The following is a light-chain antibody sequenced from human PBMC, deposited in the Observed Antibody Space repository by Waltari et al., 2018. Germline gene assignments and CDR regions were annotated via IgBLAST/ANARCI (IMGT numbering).Light chain of an antibody. V-gene: IGLV1-36*01. CDR3: ATWDDSLSGVV. J-gene: IGLJ3*02. Sequence: QSVLTQPPSVSEAPRQRVTISCSGSSSNIGSNAVNWYQQLPGKAPKLLIYYDDLLPSGVSVRFSGSKSGTSASLAISGLQSEDEAHYYCATWDDSLSGVVFGGGTKLPVL. CDR1: SSNIGSNA. CDR2: YDD.